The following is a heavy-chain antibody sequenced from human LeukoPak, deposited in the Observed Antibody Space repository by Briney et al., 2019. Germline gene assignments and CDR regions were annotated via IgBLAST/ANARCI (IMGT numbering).Heavy chain of an antibody. D-gene: IGHD6-13*01. J-gene: IGHJ4*02. CDR1: GGSISSYY. Sequence: SETLSLTCTVSGGSISSYYWSWIRQPPGKGLEWIGNIFYSGSPNYNPSLKSRVTTSFDTSKNQFSLKLSFVTAADTAVYHCARVGHLPAAGTYDYWGQGTLVTVSS. V-gene: IGHV4-59*08. CDR3: ARVGHLPAAGTYDY. CDR2: IFYSGSP.